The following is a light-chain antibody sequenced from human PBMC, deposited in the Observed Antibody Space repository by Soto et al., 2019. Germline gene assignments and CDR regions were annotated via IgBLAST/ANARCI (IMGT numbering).Light chain of an antibody. CDR1: QSVSSY. J-gene: IGKJ1*01. Sequence: IQMTPSPSSLSASVVDRVTITCRASQSVSSYLNWYQQKPGKAPKVLIYAASALQSGVPARFSGSGYGTDFTLTIDSLQPEDFATYYCQKSFVPPRKCGQGTTGAIK. CDR2: AAS. V-gene: IGKV1-39*01. CDR3: QKSFVPPRK.